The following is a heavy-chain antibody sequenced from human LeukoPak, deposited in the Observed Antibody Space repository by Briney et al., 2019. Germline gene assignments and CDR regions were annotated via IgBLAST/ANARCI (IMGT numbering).Heavy chain of an antibody. CDR2: IYHSGSS. CDR3: ARFVTIFGVVSYAFDI. V-gene: IGHV4-4*02. D-gene: IGHD3-3*01. J-gene: IGHJ3*02. CDR1: GGSVSSSDW. Sequence: SGTLSLTCGVSGGSVSSSDWWSWVRQPPGKGLEWIGEIYHSGSSNYNPSLKSRATISLDKSKNQFSLKLSSVTAADTAIYYCARFVTIFGVVSYAFDIWGQGTMVIVSS.